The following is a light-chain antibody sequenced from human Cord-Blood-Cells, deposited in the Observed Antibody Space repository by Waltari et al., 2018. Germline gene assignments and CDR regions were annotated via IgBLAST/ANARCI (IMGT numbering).Light chain of an antibody. Sequence: QSALTQPASVSGSPVQSITISCTGTSRDVAGYNYVSWYQQHPGKAPKLMIYDVSNRPSGVSNRFSGSKSGNTASLTISGLQAEDEADYYCSSYTSSSTRVFGGGTKLTVL. CDR1: SRDVAGYNY. CDR2: DVS. CDR3: SSYTSSSTRV. J-gene: IGLJ3*02. V-gene: IGLV2-14*01.